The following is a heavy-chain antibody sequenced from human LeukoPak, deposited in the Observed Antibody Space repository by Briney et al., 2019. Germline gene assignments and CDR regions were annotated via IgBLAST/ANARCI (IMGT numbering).Heavy chain of an antibody. V-gene: IGHV1-8*03. J-gene: IGHJ5*02. CDR2: LNPNSGNT. CDR1: GYTFINHW. Sequence: ASVKVSCKASGYTFINHWMHWGRQAPGQALEWMGWLNPNSGNTGYAQKFQGRVTITRNTSISTAYMELSSLRSEDTAVYYCASGLMGYDPWGEGTLVTVSS. CDR3: ASGLMGYDP. D-gene: IGHD2-8*01.